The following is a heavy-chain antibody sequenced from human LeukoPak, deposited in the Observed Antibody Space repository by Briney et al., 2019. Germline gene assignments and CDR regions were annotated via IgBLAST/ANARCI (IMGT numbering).Heavy chain of an antibody. CDR3: ARESPKDYYGSGSYQGP. V-gene: IGHV1-18*01. Sequence: ASVKVSCKASGYTFTSYGISWVRQAPGQGLEWVGWISAYNGNTNYAQKLQGRVTMTTDTSTSTAYMELRSLRSDDTAVYYCARESPKDYYGSGSYQGPWGQGTLVTVSS. D-gene: IGHD3-10*01. J-gene: IGHJ5*02. CDR2: ISAYNGNT. CDR1: GYTFTSYG.